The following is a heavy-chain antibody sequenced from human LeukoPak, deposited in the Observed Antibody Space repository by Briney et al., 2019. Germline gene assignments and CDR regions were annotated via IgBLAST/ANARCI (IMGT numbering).Heavy chain of an antibody. CDR2: ISSSSSSV. CDR3: ARDRYSSGWPVAD. Sequence: GGSLRLSCAASGFTFSDYYMSWIRQAPGKGLEWVSYISSSSSSVYYVDSVKGRFTISRDNAKNSLYLQMDSLRAEDTAVYYCARDRYSSGWPVADWGQGTLVTVSS. V-gene: IGHV3-11*01. J-gene: IGHJ4*02. D-gene: IGHD6-19*01. CDR1: GFTFSDYY.